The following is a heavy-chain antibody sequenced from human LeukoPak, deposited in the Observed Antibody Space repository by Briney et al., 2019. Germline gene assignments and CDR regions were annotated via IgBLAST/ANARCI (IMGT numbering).Heavy chain of an antibody. CDR3: ASHSPLGATEWLSHDAFDI. Sequence: PGESLKISCKASGYSFSNYWISWVRQMPGKGLEWMGIIYSGDSDTRYSPSFQGQVTISADKSINTAYLQWSSLKASDTGMYYCASHSPLGATEWLSHDAFDIWGQGTMVTVSS. CDR1: GYSFSNYW. J-gene: IGHJ3*02. CDR2: IYSGDSDT. V-gene: IGHV5-51*01. D-gene: IGHD3-3*01.